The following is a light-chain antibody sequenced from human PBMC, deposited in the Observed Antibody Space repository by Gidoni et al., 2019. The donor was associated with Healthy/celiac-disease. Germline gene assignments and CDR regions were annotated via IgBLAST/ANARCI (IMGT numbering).Light chain of an antibody. V-gene: IGLV3-21*02. CDR1: NIGSKS. Sequence: SYVLTQPPSVSVPAGQTARITWGGNNIGSKSVHGYQQKPGQAPVLVVYDDSDRPSGIPERFSGSNSGNTATLTISRVEAGDEADYYCQVWDSSSDHVVFGGGTKLTVL. CDR3: QVWDSSSDHVV. J-gene: IGLJ2*01. CDR2: DDS.